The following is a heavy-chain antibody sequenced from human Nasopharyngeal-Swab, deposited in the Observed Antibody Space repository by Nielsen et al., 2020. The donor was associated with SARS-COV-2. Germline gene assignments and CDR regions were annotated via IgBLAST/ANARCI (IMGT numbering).Heavy chain of an antibody. J-gene: IGHJ6*02. CDR3: ASLLAPYCSSTSCYETANKNYYYYGMDV. CDR2: ISSSSSYI. Sequence: GESLKIPCAASGFTFSSYSMNWVRQAPGKGLEWVSSISSSSSYIYYADSVKGRFTISRDNAKNSLYLQMNSLRAEDTAVYYCASLLAPYCSSTSCYETANKNYYYYGMDVWGQGTTVTVSS. D-gene: IGHD2-2*01. CDR1: GFTFSSYS. V-gene: IGHV3-21*01.